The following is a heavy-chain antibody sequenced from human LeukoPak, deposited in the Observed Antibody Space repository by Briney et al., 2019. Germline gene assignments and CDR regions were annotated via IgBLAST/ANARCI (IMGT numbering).Heavy chain of an antibody. D-gene: IGHD3-3*01. CDR2: IYSGGST. CDR1: GFTVSSNA. Sequence: GGSLRLSCAASGFTVSSNAMTWGRQAPGEGLDWVSVIYSGGSTYYADSVKGRFSISRDNSKNTLYLRMNSLRAEDTGVYYCASWIGSFFDDWGQGTLVTVSS. J-gene: IGHJ4*02. CDR3: ASWIGSFFDD. V-gene: IGHV3-66*01.